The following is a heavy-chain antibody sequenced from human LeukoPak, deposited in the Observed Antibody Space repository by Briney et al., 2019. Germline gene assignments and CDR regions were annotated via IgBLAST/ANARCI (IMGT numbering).Heavy chain of an antibody. CDR2: LNSDGSTT. V-gene: IGHV3-74*01. CDR1: GFPFSSHW. Sequence: GGSLRLSCAVSGFPFSSHWMHWVRQAPGKGLMWVSHLNSDGSTTTYADSVKGRFTISRDNAKNKLYLQMNSLRAEDTAVYYCARDSRIQLWRDWGQGTLVTVSS. J-gene: IGHJ4*02. D-gene: IGHD5-18*01. CDR3: ARDSRIQLWRD.